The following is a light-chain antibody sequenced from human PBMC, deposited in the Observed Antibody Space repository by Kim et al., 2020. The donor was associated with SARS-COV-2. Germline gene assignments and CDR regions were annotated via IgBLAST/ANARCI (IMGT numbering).Light chain of an antibody. CDR3: RQYDNYPLT. J-gene: IGKJ4*01. CDR2: QAS. Sequence: ACVGSKVTITCRASQSISRGLAWYQQTAGKAPKLLIYQASILASGVPSRFSGGGSATEFSLTISSLQPDDFATYYCRQYDNYPLTFGGGTKVDIK. CDR1: QSISRG. V-gene: IGKV1-5*03.